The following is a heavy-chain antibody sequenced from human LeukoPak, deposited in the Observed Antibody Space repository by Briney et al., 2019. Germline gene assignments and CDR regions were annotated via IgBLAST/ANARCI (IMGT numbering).Heavy chain of an antibody. CDR2: IYYSGST. V-gene: IGHV4-59*08. D-gene: IGHD3-10*01. CDR3: ARQPRVPGGYFDY. J-gene: IGHJ4*02. Sequence: SETLSLTCTVSGGSISSYYWSWIRQPPGKGLEWIGYIYYSGSTNYNPSLKSRVTISVDTSKNHFSLKLSSVTAADAAVYYCARQPRVPGGYFDYWGQGTLVTVSS. CDR1: GGSISSYY.